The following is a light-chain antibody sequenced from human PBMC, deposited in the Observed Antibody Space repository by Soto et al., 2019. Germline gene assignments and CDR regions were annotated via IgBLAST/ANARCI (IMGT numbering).Light chain of an antibody. J-gene: IGKJ5*01. CDR3: QQRSNWPIT. Sequence: EVVLTQSPATLSLSPGERATLSCTASQSVSSYLAWYQQKPGQAPRLLIYDASNRATGISARFSGSGSGTDFTLTISSLEPEDFAVYYCQQRSNWPITFGQGTRLEIK. CDR2: DAS. V-gene: IGKV3-11*01. CDR1: QSVSSY.